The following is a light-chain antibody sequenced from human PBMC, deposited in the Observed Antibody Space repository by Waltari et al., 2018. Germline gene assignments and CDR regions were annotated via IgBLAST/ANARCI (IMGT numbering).Light chain of an antibody. CDR3: QQYNNWPPGT. CDR1: QTIGTS. Sequence: EMVVTQSPATLSLSPGERATLSCRTSQTIGTSLAWYQQRPGQAPRLLIYRASTRATGIPDRFSGSGSESEFTLTISSLQSEDVALYYCQQYNNWPPGTFGQGTKGKS. CDR2: RAS. J-gene: IGKJ1*01. V-gene: IGKV3-15*01.